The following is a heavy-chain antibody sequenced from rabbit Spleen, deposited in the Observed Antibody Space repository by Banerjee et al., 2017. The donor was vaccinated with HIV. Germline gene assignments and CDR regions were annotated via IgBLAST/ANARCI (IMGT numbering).Heavy chain of an antibody. Sequence: QQQLEESGGGLVQPGGTLTLTCKASGIDFSSGYYVCWVRQTPGKGLEWIGCINSSSGTTYYATWAKGRFPISKTSSTTVTLQVTSLTAADTATYFCASAYSDVYFDWWGQGTLVTVS. CDR3: ASAYSDVYFDW. D-gene: IGHD6-1*01. CDR1: GIDFSSGYY. V-gene: IGHV1S45*01. J-gene: IGHJ4*01. CDR2: INSSSGTT.